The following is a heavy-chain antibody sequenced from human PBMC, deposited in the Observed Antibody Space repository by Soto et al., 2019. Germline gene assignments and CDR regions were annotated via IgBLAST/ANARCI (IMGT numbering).Heavy chain of an antibody. CDR2: IYYSGST. V-gene: IGHV4-59*01. CDR1: GDSISSYY. Sequence: SETLSLTCTVSGDSISSYYWSWIRQPPGKGLEWIGYIYYSGSTNYNPSLKSRVTISVDTSKNQFSLKLSSVTAADTAVYYCARRGSGSYSDYWGQGTLVTVSS. D-gene: IGHD3-10*01. CDR3: ARRGSGSYSDY. J-gene: IGHJ4*02.